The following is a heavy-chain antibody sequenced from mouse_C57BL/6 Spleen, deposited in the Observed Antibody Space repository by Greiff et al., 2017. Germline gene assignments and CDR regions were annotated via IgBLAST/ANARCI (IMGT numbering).Heavy chain of an antibody. V-gene: IGHV10-3*01. J-gene: IGHJ2*01. CDR1: GFTFNTYA. Sequence: EVKLLESGGGLVQPKGSLKLSCAASGFTFNTYAMHWVRQAPGKGLEWVARIRSKSSKYATYDADSVKDRVTISRDDSQSMLYLQMNNLKTEDTAMYYCVRGWGNYAFDYWGQGTTLTVSS. D-gene: IGHD2-1*01. CDR3: VRGWGNYAFDY. CDR2: IRSKSSKYAT.